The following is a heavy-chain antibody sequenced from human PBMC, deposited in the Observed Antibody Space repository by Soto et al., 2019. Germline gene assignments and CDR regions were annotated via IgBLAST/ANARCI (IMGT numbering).Heavy chain of an antibody. J-gene: IGHJ5*02. V-gene: IGHV4-39*01. D-gene: IGHD6-19*01. CDR3: ARRPIAVATNWFDP. CDR2: IYYSGST. CDR1: GGSISSSSYY. Sequence: SETLSLTCAVSGGSISSSSYYWGWIRQPPGKGLEWIGSIYYSGSTYYNPSLKSRVTISVDTSKNQFSLKLSSVTAADTAVYYCARRPIAVATNWFDPWGQGTLVTVSS.